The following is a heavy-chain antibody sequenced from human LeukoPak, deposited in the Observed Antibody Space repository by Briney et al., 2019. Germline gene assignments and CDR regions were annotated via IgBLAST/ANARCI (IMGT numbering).Heavy chain of an antibody. D-gene: IGHD2-15*01. V-gene: IGHV6-1*01. CDR1: GDDVSTNNVA. J-gene: IGHJ3*01. CDR3: ARGRYSGFDL. Sequence: SQTLSLTCAISGDDVSTNNVAWNWIRQSPSRGLEWLGRTYYRSKWSNDYAVSVKSRITINPDTSKNQFSLQLNSVTPDDTALYYCARGRYSGFDLWDQGTMVTVSS. CDR2: TYYRSKWSN.